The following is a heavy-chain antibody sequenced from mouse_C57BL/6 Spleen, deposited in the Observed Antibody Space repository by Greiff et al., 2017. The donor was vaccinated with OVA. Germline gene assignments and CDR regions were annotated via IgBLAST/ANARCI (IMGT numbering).Heavy chain of an antibody. CDR2: IDPSDSET. D-gene: IGHD1-1*01. CDR3: ARLGFTTVVATDFDY. V-gene: IGHV1-52*01. CDR1: GYTFTSYW. J-gene: IGHJ2*01. Sequence: QVQLQQPGAELVRPGSSVKLSCKASGYTFTSYWMHWVKQRPIQGLEWIGNIDPSDSETHYNQKFKDKATLTVDKSSSTAYMQLSSLTSEDSAVYYGARLGFTTVVATDFDYWGQGTTLTVSS.